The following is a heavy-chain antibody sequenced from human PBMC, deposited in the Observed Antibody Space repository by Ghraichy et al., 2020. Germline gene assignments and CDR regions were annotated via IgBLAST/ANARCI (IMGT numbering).Heavy chain of an antibody. J-gene: IGHJ4*02. CDR3: TGMGVDTAMGLNYSFDY. Sequence: GGSLRLSCAASGFTFSIYGMHWVRQAPGKGLEWVAAIWYDGSKKYYADSVKGRFTLSRDNSKNTLYLQMNSLRAEDTAVYYCTGMGVDTAMGLNYSFDYWSQGTLLTFSS. V-gene: IGHV3-33*01. CDR2: IWYDGSKK. CDR1: GFTFSIYG. D-gene: IGHD5-18*01.